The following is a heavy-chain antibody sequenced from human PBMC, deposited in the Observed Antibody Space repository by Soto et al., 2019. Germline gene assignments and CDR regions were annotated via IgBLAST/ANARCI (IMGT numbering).Heavy chain of an antibody. CDR3: ARDKITGLFDY. J-gene: IGHJ4*02. Sequence: QVQLQQWGAGLLKPSETLSLTCAVYGGSFSGYYWTWIRQPPGTGLEWIGEINHSGSTNYNPSLKSRVTISVDTSQNQFSLKQTSVTAADTAVYYCARDKITGLFDYWGQGTLVTVSS. V-gene: IGHV4-34*01. D-gene: IGHD2-8*02. CDR2: INHSGST. CDR1: GGSFSGYY.